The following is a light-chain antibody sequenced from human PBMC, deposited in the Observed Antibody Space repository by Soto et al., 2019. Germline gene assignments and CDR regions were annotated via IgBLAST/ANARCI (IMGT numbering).Light chain of an antibody. CDR2: DAS. V-gene: IGKV1-33*01. CDR1: QDISNY. J-gene: IGKJ3*01. CDR3: QQYRNLPLT. Sequence: DIQMTQSPSSLSASVGDRVTITCQASQDISNYLNWYQHKPGKAPELLIYDASNLETGVPSRFSGSGSGTDFTFTISSLQPEDIATYYCQQYRNLPLTFGPGTKVAF.